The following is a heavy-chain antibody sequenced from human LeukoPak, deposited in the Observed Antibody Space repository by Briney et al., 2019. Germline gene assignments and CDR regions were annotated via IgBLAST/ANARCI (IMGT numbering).Heavy chain of an antibody. CDR3: AKVSRYFDWLYDREMEGAFDY. CDR1: GFTFDDYA. J-gene: IGHJ4*02. Sequence: PGGSLRLSCAASGFTFDDYAMHWVRQAPGKGLEWVSGISWNSGSIGYADSVKGRFTISRDNAKNSLYLQMNSLRAEDTALYYCAKVSRYFDWLYDREMEGAFDYWGQGTLVTVSS. V-gene: IGHV3-9*01. CDR2: ISWNSGSI. D-gene: IGHD3-9*01.